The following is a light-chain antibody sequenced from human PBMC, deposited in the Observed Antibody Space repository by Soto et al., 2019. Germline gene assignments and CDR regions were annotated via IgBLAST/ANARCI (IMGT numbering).Light chain of an antibody. J-gene: IGKJ5*01. CDR1: QDIDKF. V-gene: IGKV1-33*01. CDR2: DAS. CDR3: QQYDDLPIT. Sequence: DIQMTQSPSSLSASVGDRVTITCQASQDIDKFLNWYQQKPGKPPKLLIDDASNLATGVPSRFSGRGSGTEFTFTISSLHPEDVATYYCQQYDDLPITFGQGTRLEI.